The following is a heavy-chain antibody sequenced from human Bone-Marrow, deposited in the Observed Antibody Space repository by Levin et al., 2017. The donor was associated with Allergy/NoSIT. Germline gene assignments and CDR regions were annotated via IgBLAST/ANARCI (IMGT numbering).Heavy chain of an antibody. V-gene: IGHV3-66*02. Sequence: PGESLKISCAASGFTVSSHYMSWVRQAPGKGLEWVSVIYSGGSTYYADSVKGRFTISRDNSKNTLYLQMNSLRAEDTAVYYCAREGVIPFDYWGQGTLVTVSS. D-gene: IGHD2-21*01. CDR3: AREGVIPFDY. CDR2: IYSGGST. J-gene: IGHJ4*02. CDR1: GFTVSSHY.